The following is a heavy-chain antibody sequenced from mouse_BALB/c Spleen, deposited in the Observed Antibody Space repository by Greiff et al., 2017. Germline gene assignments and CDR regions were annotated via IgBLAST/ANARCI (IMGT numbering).Heavy chain of an antibody. J-gene: IGHJ1*01. CDR1: GYTFTSYT. D-gene: IGHD2-3*01. CDR2: INPSSGYT. V-gene: IGHV1-4*01. CDR3: ARSKGDGYYWYFDV. Sequence: LVESGAELARPGASVKMSCKASGYTFTSYTMHWVKQRPGQGLEWIGYINPSSGYTNYNQKFKDKATLTADKSSSTAYMQLSSLTSEDSAVYYCARSKGDGYYWYFDVWGAGTTVTVSS.